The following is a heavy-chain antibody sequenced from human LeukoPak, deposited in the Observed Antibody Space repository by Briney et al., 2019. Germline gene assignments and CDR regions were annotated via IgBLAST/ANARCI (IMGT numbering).Heavy chain of an antibody. Sequence: AGGSLRLSCAASEFTFDYYWMSWVRQAPGKGLEWVANINEGRTGKFYVDSVEGRFTISRDNAKKVLYLQMNNLRVEDTAVYYCARADAPGTVDSWGQGTLVTVSS. J-gene: IGHJ4*02. CDR1: EFTFDYYW. V-gene: IGHV3-7*01. CDR2: INEGRTGK. CDR3: ARADAPGTVDS.